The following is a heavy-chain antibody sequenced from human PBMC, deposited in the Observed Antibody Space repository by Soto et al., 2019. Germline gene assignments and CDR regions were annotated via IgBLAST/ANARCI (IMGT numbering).Heavy chain of an antibody. CDR3: ARDYTSTGYGLVY. V-gene: IGHV3-33*01. CDR2: IWYDGSNE. CDR1: GFTFSRHG. Sequence: QVQLVESGGGVVQPGRFLRLSCAASGFTFSRHGMHWVRQAPGKGLEWVAIIWYDGSNEYYADSVRGRFTISRDNSKNTLYLQMSSLRVDDTAVYYCARDYTSTGYGLVYWGQGALVTVSS. D-gene: IGHD6-25*01. J-gene: IGHJ4*02.